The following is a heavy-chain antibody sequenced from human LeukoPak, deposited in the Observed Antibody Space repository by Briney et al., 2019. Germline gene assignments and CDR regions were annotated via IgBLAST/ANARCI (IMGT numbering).Heavy chain of an antibody. CDR3: ARERGTLRYFDF. J-gene: IGHJ4*02. V-gene: IGHV1-3*03. CDR2: INAGNGNT. D-gene: IGHD4-17*01. CDR1: GYTFTTFA. Sequence: GASVKVSCKASGYTFTTFAIHWMRQAPGPRLEWMGWINAGNGNTKYSREFQGRLTITRDTSASTVYMELSSLRSEDMAVYYCARERGTLRYFDFWGQGTLVTVSS.